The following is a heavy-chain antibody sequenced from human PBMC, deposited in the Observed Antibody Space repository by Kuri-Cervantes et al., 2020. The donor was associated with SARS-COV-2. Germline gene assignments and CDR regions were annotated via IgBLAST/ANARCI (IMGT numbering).Heavy chain of an antibody. CDR3: AKDLLGGLHPFDY. V-gene: IGHV3-74*01. CDR2: INSDGSST. J-gene: IGHJ4*02. CDR1: GFTFSSYW. D-gene: IGHD4-11*01. Sequence: GESLKISCAASGFTFSSYWMHWVRQAPGKGLVWVSRINSDGSSTSYADSVKGRFTISRDNAKNTLYLHMNSLRAEDTAVYYCAKDLLGGLHPFDYWGQGTLVTVSS.